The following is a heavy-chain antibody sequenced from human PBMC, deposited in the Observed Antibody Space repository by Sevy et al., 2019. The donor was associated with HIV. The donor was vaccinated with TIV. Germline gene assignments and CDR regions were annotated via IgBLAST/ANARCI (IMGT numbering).Heavy chain of an antibody. CDR2: VDPEDGKT. V-gene: IGHV1-24*01. Sequence: ASVKVSCKASGSTLTSLSMHWVRQAPGKGLEWMASVDPEDGKTVYAQKFQGRVTMTEDTSTDTAYMGLSSLRSEDTAVYYCATTKDYYDNSGDPFDYWGQGTLVTVSS. D-gene: IGHD3-22*01. CDR1: GSTLTSLS. CDR3: ATTKDYYDNSGDPFDY. J-gene: IGHJ4*02.